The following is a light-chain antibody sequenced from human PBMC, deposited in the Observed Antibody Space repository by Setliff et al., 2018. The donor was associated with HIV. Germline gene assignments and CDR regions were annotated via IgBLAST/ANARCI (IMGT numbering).Light chain of an antibody. CDR2: YDT. Sequence: SYELTQPPSVSVAPGKTARINWGGNNIEKKIVHWYQQKPGQAPVLVIYYDTDRPSGIPERFSGSNSGNTATLTISRVEAGDEADYYCQVWDSSSDRPDVFGAGTKGTVL. J-gene: IGLJ1*01. V-gene: IGLV3-21*04. CDR1: NIEKKI. CDR3: QVWDSSSDRPDV.